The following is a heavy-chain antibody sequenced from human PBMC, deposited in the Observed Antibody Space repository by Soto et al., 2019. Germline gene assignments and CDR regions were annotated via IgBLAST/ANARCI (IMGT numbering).Heavy chain of an antibody. CDR2: ISGSGGST. D-gene: IGHD2-15*01. J-gene: IGHJ4*02. CDR3: ARTLTVVVVAATFDY. Sequence: GALRLSCAASGFTFSSYAMSWVRQAPGKGLEWVSAISGSGGSTYYADSVKGRFTISRDNSKNTLYLQMNSLRAEDTAVYYCARTLTVVVVAATFDYWGQGTLVTVSS. V-gene: IGHV3-23*01. CDR1: GFTFSSYA.